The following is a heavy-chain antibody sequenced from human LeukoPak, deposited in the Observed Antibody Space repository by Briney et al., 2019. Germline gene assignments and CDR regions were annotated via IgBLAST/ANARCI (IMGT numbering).Heavy chain of an antibody. Sequence: SVKVSCKASGGTFSSYAISWVRQAPGQGLEWMGGIIPIFGTANYAQKFQGRVTITADESTSTAYMELSSLRSEDTAVYYCAGEDNSSGYRPFDIWGQGTTVTVPS. J-gene: IGHJ3*02. D-gene: IGHD3-22*01. CDR2: IIPIFGTA. CDR1: GGTFSSYA. CDR3: AGEDNSSGYRPFDI. V-gene: IGHV1-69*13.